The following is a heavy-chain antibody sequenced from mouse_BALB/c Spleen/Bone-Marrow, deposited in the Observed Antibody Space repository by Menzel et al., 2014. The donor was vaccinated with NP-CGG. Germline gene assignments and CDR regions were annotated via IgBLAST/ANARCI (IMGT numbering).Heavy chain of an antibody. V-gene: IGHV1-14*01. Sequence: EVQVVESGPELVKPGASVKMSCKASGYTFNSYVMHWVKQKPGQGLEWIGYINPYNDGTKYNEKFKGKATLTSDKSSSTAYMELSSLTSEDSAVYYCARGVYYYGSSPYYFDYWGQGTTLTVSS. J-gene: IGHJ2*01. CDR1: GYTFNSYV. CDR3: ARGVYYYGSSPYYFDY. CDR2: INPYNDGT. D-gene: IGHD1-1*01.